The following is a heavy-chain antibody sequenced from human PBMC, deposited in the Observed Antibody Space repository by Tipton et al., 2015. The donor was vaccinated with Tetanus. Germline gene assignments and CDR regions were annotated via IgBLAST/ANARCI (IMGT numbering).Heavy chain of an antibody. Sequence: TLSLTCAISGGSIRSSHWWTWIRQPPGKGLEWIGEIYQSGSANYNPSLQSRVTLSVDNSRNQLYLKMTSVTAADTAVYYCATMTPVDWYFDLWGRGTLVTVSS. CDR3: ATMTPVDWYFDL. J-gene: IGHJ2*01. V-gene: IGHV4-4*02. CDR2: IYQSGSA. CDR1: GGSIRSSHW. D-gene: IGHD4-23*01.